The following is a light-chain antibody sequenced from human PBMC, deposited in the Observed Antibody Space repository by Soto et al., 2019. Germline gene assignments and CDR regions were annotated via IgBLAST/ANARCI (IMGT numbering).Light chain of an antibody. CDR3: QQYGSS. Sequence: SVGALSLTPRERDTLTCRASQSVSSSYLAWYRPKPGQAPRLPISVAXXRATGIPVRFSGSGSGTDFPLTISRLEPEDFAVYYCQQYGSSFGQGTRLEIK. V-gene: IGKV3-20*01. CDR1: QSVSSSY. J-gene: IGKJ5*01. CDR2: VAX.